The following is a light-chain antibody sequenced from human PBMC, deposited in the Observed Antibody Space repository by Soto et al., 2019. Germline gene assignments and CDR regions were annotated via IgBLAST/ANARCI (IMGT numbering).Light chain of an antibody. Sequence: QSALTQPPSAAGSPGQSVTISCTGTSSDVGGYKYVSWYQQHPGKAPTLMIFEVNKRPSGVPDRFSGSKSGNTASLTGSGLQAEDEADYYCISYAGINNLGVFGTGTKLTV. CDR3: ISYAGINNLGV. CDR1: SSDVGGYKY. J-gene: IGLJ1*01. CDR2: EVN. V-gene: IGLV2-8*01.